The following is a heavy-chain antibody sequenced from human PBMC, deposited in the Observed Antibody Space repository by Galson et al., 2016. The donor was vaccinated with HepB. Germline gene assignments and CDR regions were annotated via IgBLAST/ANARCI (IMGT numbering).Heavy chain of an antibody. CDR1: GFSLSTSGVA. Sequence: PALVKPTQTLTLTCTFSGFSLSTSGVAVGWIRQPPGKALEWLAVIYWDDDKRYRPSLKSRLTITKDTSKNQVVLTMTNMDPVDTATYYCVHTGSSGYCSGGKCFYYHGLNVWGQGTTVTVSS. D-gene: IGHD2-15*01. CDR3: VHTGSSGYCSGGKCFYYHGLNV. V-gene: IGHV2-5*02. J-gene: IGHJ6*02. CDR2: IYWDDDK.